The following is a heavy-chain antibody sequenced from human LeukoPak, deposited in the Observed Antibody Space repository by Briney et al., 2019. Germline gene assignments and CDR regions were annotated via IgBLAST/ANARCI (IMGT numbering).Heavy chain of an antibody. Sequence: SETLSLTCYVSGGSISNYYWTWIRQPAGKGLEWIGRIYTNGNTNYNPSLKSRVTISVDTSKNQFSLKLSSVTAADTAVYYCARKKIINAVDYWGQGTLVTVSS. J-gene: IGHJ4*02. CDR2: IYTNGNT. D-gene: IGHD3-10*01. V-gene: IGHV4-4*07. CDR3: ARKKIINAVDY. CDR1: GGSISNYY.